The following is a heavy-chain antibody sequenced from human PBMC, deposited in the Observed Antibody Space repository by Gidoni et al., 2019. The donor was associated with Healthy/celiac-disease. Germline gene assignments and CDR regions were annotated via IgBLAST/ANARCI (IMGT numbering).Heavy chain of an antibody. J-gene: IGHJ4*02. CDR3: ARDDLPPTLTDFWSGYLFDY. CDR2: ISYDGSNK. D-gene: IGHD3-3*01. V-gene: IGHV3-30-3*01. Sequence: QVQLVESWGGVVQPGRSLRLSCAAPGFTFSSYAMPWVRQAPGKGLEWVAVISYDGSNKYYADSVKGRFTISRDNSKNTLYLQMNSLRAEDTAVYYCARDDLPPTLTDFWSGYLFDYWGQGTLVTVSS. CDR1: GFTFSSYA.